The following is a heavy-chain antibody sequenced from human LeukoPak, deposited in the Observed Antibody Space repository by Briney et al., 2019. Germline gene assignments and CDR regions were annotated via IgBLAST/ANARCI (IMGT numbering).Heavy chain of an antibody. CDR2: IRHDGSNE. D-gene: IGHD3-10*01. J-gene: IGHJ4*02. CDR3: AKEVHPYDSGTYYFDY. CDR1: GFTFSSYG. V-gene: IGHV3-30*02. Sequence: GGSLRLSCVGSGFTFSSYGMHWVRQAAGKGLEWVAFIRHDGSNEYHADSVKGRFTVSRDNSKNTLFLQMNSLRVEEMAVYYCAKEVHPYDSGTYYFDYWGRGTLVTVSP.